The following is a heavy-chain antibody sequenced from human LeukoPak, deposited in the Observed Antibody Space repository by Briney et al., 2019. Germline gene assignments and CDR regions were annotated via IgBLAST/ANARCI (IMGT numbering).Heavy chain of an antibody. V-gene: IGHV3-53*01. CDR2: IYSGGST. Sequence: TGGSLRLSCAASGFTVSSNYMTWVRQAPGKGLEWVSVIYSGGSTYCADSVKGRFTISRDNSKNTLYLQMNSLRAEDTAVYYCAKESSGYYFDYWGQGTLVTVSS. J-gene: IGHJ4*02. D-gene: IGHD6-19*01. CDR1: GFTVSSNY. CDR3: AKESSGYYFDY.